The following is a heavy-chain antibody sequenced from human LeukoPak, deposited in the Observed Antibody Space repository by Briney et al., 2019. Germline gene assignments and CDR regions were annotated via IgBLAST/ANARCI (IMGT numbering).Heavy chain of an antibody. CDR3: AKDTYYYGSGSYSDY. CDR2: ISDRGGST. Sequence: PGGSLRLSCAASGFTLTNNYMTWVRQAPGKGLEWVSVISDRGGSTYHADSVKGRFTISRDNSKNTLYLQMNSLRAEDTAVYYCAKDTYYYGSGSYSDYWGQGTLVAVSS. CDR1: GFTLTNNY. V-gene: IGHV3-23*01. J-gene: IGHJ4*02. D-gene: IGHD3-10*01.